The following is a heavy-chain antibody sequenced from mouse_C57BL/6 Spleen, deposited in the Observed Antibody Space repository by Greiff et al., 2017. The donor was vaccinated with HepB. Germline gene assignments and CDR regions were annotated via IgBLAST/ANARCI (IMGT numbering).Heavy chain of an antibody. J-gene: IGHJ2*01. V-gene: IGHV1-15*01. CDR1: GYTFTDYE. CDR3: TRGGTVDY. CDR2: IDPETGGT. Sequence: VKLLESGAELVRPGASVTLSCKASGYTFTDYEMHWVKQTPVHGLEWIGAIDPETGGTAYNQKFKGKAILTADKSSSTAYMELRSLTSEDSAVYYCTRGGTVDYWGQGTTLTVSS.